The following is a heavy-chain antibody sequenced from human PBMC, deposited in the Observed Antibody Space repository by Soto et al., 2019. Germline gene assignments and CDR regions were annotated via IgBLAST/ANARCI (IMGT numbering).Heavy chain of an antibody. CDR2: ISYDGSNK. CDR1: GFTFSSYA. CDR3: ARGRYCSSTSCYAGRVY. Sequence: QVQLVESGGGVVQPGRSLRLSCAASGFTFSSYAMHWVRQAPGKGLEWVAVISYDGSNKYYADSVKGRFTISRDNSKNTLYLQMNSVRSVDTAVYYCARGRYCSSTSCYAGRVYWGQGTLVTVST. J-gene: IGHJ4*02. V-gene: IGHV3-30-3*01. D-gene: IGHD2-2*01.